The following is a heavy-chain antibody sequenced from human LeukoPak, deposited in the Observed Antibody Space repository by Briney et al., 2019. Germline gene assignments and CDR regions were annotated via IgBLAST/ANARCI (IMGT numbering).Heavy chain of an antibody. CDR3: ARGVLAYCGGDCYHNWFDP. V-gene: IGHV1-69*05. D-gene: IGHD2-21*02. J-gene: IGHJ5*02. CDR1: GGTFSSYA. CDR2: IIPIFGTA. Sequence: SVKVSCKASGGTFSSYAISWVRQAPGQGLEWMGRIIPIFGTANYAQKFQGRVTITTDESTSPAYMELSSLRSEDTAVYYCARGVLAYCGGDCYHNWFDPWGQGTLVTVSS.